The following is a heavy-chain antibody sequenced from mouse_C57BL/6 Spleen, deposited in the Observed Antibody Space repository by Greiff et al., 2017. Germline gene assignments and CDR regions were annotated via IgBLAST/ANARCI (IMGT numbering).Heavy chain of an antibody. Sequence: QVHLQQSGAELVKPGASVKISCKASGYTFTDYYINWVKQRPGQGLEWIGKIGPGSGSTGSNEKFKVKATLTADKSSSTACMQLSSLTAEDSEVYFGARGTTVVAQYYFDDWGQGTTRTVSS. CDR1: GYTFTDYY. CDR2: IGPGSGST. D-gene: IGHD1-1*01. J-gene: IGHJ2*01. V-gene: IGHV1-77*01. CDR3: ARGTTVVAQYYFDD.